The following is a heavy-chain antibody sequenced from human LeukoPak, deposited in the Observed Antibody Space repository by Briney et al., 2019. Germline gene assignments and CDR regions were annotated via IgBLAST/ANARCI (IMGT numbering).Heavy chain of an antibody. V-gene: IGHV3-7*05. CDR1: GFMFTSYW. CDR2: INHDGSEK. D-gene: IGHD5/OR15-5a*01. Sequence: PGGSLRLSCAASGFMFTSYWMSWDRQAPGKGLEWVASINHDGSEKYYVDSVKGRFTISRDNAKNSLYLQMNSLRAEDTAVYLCARVVVSTTNRFDPWGQGTLVTVSS. CDR3: ARVVVSTTNRFDP. J-gene: IGHJ5*02.